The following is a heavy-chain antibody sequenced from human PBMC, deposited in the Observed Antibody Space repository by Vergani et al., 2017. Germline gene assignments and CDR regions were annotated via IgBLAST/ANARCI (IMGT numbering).Heavy chain of an antibody. CDR2: INHSGST. Sequence: QVQLQESGPGLVKPSETLSLTCTVSGGSISGYYWSWIRQPPGKGLEWIGEINHSGSTNYNPSLKSRVTISVDTSKNQFSLKLSSVTAADTAVYYCARGGWELLSPAVKYYFDYWGQGTLVTVSS. J-gene: IGHJ4*02. CDR1: GGSISGYY. CDR3: ARGGWELLSPAVKYYFDY. D-gene: IGHD1-26*01. V-gene: IGHV4-34*01.